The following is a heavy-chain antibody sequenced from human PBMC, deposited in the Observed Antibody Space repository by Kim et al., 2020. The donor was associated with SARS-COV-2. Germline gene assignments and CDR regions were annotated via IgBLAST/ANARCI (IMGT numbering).Heavy chain of an antibody. CDR1: GFTFSNYD. V-gene: IGHV3-23*01. J-gene: IGHJ5*01. D-gene: IGHD6-19*01. CDR2: ISGSAGST. CDR3: AKAMMYRSGWFDS. Sequence: GGSLRLSCAASGFTFSNYDMSWVRQAPGKGLEWVASISGSAGSTYYADFVKGRFTISRDNSKNTLYVQMNTLRAEDTAKYYCAKAMMYRSGWFDSWGQGT.